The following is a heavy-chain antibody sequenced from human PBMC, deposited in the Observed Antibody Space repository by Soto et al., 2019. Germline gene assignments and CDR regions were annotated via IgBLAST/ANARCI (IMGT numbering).Heavy chain of an antibody. CDR2: IIPIFGTA. J-gene: IGHJ6*02. CDR1: GGTFSSYA. D-gene: IGHD3-16*01. Sequence: SVKVSCKASGGTFSSYAISWVRQAPGQGLEWMGGIIPIFGTANYAQKFQGRVTITADKSTSTAYMELSSLRSEDTAVYYCASGGLQDAYYYYGMDVWGQGTTVTVSS. CDR3: ASGGLQDAYYYYGMDV. V-gene: IGHV1-69*06.